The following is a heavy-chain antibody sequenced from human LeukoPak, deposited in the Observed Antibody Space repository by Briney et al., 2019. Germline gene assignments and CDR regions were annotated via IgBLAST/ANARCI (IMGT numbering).Heavy chain of an antibody. J-gene: IGHJ4*02. CDR2: IYYSGST. Sequence: SETLSLTCTVSGDSISGNYWTWIRQPPGKGLEWIGYIYYSGSTNYNASLKSRVTISVDTSKNQFSLKLSSVTAADTAVYYRARLGDGDNLRYFDYWGQGTLVTVSS. CDR1: GDSISGNY. D-gene: IGHD5-24*01. V-gene: IGHV4-59*08. CDR3: ARLGDGDNLRYFDY.